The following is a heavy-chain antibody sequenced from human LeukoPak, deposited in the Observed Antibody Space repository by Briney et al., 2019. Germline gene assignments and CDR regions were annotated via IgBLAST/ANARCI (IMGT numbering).Heavy chain of an antibody. V-gene: IGHV3-23*01. CDR2: ISGSGGST. D-gene: IGHD2-15*01. J-gene: IGHJ4*02. CDR1: GFTFISHA. Sequence: GGSLRLSCAASGFTFISHAMSWVRQAPGKGLEWVSGISGSGGSTYYADSVKGRFTISRDNSKNTLYLQMNSLRAEDTAVYYCARAGGGWYIWDYWGQGTLVTVSS. CDR3: ARAGGGWYIWDY.